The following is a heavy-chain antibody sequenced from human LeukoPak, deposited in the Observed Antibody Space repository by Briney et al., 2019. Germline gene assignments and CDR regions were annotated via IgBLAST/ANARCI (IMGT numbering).Heavy chain of an antibody. J-gene: IGHJ3*02. CDR3: ARHPRYCSSNSCYGPDAFDI. D-gene: IGHD2-2*01. CDR2: IYHSGST. V-gene: IGHV4-38-2*01. Sequence: PGGSLRLSCAASGFAFSSCDMNWVRQAPGKGLEWIGSIYHSGSTYYSPSLKSRVIISVDTSKNQFSLKLTSVTAADTAVYYCARHPRYCSSNSCYGPDAFDIWGQGTMVTVSS. CDR1: GFAFSSCDM.